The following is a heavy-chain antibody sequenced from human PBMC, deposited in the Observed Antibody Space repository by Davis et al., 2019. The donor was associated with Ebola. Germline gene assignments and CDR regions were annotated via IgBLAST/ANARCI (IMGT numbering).Heavy chain of an antibody. CDR2: ISSSGSTI. CDR3: ARGVGATTDFDY. V-gene: IGHV3-11*04. D-gene: IGHD1-26*01. Sequence: GESLKISCAASGFTFSDYYMSWIRQAPGKGLEWVSYISSSGSTIYYADSVKGRFTISRDNAKNSLYLQMNSLRAEDTAVYYCARGVGATTDFDYWGQGTLVTVSS. J-gene: IGHJ4*02. CDR1: GFTFSDYY.